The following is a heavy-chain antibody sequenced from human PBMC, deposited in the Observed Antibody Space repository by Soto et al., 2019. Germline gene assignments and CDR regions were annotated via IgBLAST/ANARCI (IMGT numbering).Heavy chain of an antibody. CDR1: GYSFTSYW. CDR2: IDPSDSYT. V-gene: IGHV5-10-1*01. CDR3: ARHPHSNGYDSSGYYSPLYYYYYGMDV. J-gene: IGHJ6*02. Sequence: PGESLKISCKGSGYSFTSYWISWVRQMPGKGLEWMGRIDPSDSYTNYSPSFQGHVTISADKSISTAYLQWSSLKASDTAMYYCARHPHSNGYDSSGYYSPLYYYYYGMDVWGQGTTVTVSS. D-gene: IGHD3-22*01.